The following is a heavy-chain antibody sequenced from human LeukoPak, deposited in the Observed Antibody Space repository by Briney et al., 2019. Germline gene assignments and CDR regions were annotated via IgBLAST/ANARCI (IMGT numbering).Heavy chain of an antibody. CDR2: ISAYNGNT. D-gene: IGHD3-10*01. CDR1: GGTFTSYG. Sequence: ASVKVSCKASGGTFTSYGISWVRQAPGQGLEWMGWISAYNGNTNYAQRLQGRVTMTTDTSTSTAYMELRSLRSDDTAVYYCARDPWYYGSGSLYYFDYWGQGTLVTVSS. CDR3: ARDPWYYGSGSLYYFDY. V-gene: IGHV1-18*01. J-gene: IGHJ4*02.